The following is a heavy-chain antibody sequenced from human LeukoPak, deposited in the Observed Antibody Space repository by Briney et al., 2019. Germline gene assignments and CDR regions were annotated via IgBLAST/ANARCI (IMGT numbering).Heavy chain of an antibody. CDR1: GGTFSSYT. Sequence: ASVKVSCKASGGTFSSYTISWVRQAPGQGLEGMGWISAYNGNTNYAQKLQGRVTMTTDTSTSIAYMELRSMRSDDTAVYYCARGEISQYDFDIWGQGTMVTVSS. J-gene: IGHJ3*02. V-gene: IGHV1-18*01. CDR3: ARGEISQYDFDI. CDR2: ISAYNGNT.